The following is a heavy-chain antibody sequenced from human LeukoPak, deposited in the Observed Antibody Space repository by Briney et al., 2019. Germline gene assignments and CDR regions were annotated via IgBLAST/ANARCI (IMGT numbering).Heavy chain of an antibody. Sequence: GGSLRLSCAASGFTVSSNYMSWVRQAPGKGLEWVSFIYSGGSTYYADSVKGRFTISRDNSKNTLYLQMNSLRAEDTAVYYCAREHYYDSSGYAVWGQGTLVTVSS. J-gene: IGHJ4*02. CDR1: GFTVSSNY. CDR2: IYSGGST. CDR3: AREHYYDSSGYAV. D-gene: IGHD3-22*01. V-gene: IGHV3-66*01.